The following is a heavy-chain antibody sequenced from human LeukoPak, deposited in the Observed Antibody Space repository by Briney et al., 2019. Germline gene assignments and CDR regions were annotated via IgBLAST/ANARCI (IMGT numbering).Heavy chain of an antibody. J-gene: IGHJ4*02. CDR3: AGPMGPAAIFGFDY. Sequence: SETLSFTCAVYGGSFSGYFWSWIRQPPGKGLEWIGDINHNGGTNYNPSLKSRVTISVDTSKSQFSLKLSSVTAEDTAVYYCAGPMGPAAIFGFDYWGQGTLVTVSS. CDR2: INHNGGT. D-gene: IGHD2-2*01. V-gene: IGHV4-34*01. CDR1: GGSFSGYF.